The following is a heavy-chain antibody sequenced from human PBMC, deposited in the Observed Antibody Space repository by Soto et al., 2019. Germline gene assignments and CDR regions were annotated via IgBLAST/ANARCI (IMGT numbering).Heavy chain of an antibody. J-gene: IGHJ5*02. Sequence: QVQLVQSGAEVKKPGSSVKVSCKASGGTFSSYAISWVRQAPGQGLEWMGGIIPIFGTANYAQKFQGRVTITADESTRTAYMELSSLRSEDTAVYYCASRGLGYCSGGSCFGWFDHWGQGTLVTVSS. CDR2: IIPIFGTA. D-gene: IGHD2-15*01. CDR3: ASRGLGYCSGGSCFGWFDH. V-gene: IGHV1-69*19. CDR1: GGTFSSYA.